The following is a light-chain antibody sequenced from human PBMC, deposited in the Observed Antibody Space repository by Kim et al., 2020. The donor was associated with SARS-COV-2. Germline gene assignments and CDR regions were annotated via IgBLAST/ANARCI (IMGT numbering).Light chain of an antibody. CDR2: ASS. CDR1: QAITTY. V-gene: IGKV1-39*01. J-gene: IGKJ2*01. Sequence: ASLGDRVTITCRTRQAITTYLDWYQQKPGKAPTPLIYASSSLQSGVPSRFNGSGSGTDFTLTISSLQPEDFATYYCQQTSRIPYTFGQGTKLEI. CDR3: QQTSRIPYT.